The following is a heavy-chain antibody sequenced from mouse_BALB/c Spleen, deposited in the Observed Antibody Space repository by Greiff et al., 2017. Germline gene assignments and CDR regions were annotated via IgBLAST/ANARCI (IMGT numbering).Heavy chain of an antibody. CDR2: ISSGGSYT. D-gene: IGHD1-2*01. Sequence: EVMLVESGGGLVKPGGSLKLSCAASGFTFSSYAMSWVRQSPEKRLEWVAEISSGGSYTYYPDTVTGRFTISRDNAKNTLYLEMSSLRSEDTAMYYCAREGTAFDYWGQGTTLTVSS. J-gene: IGHJ2*01. CDR3: AREGTAFDY. V-gene: IGHV5-9-4*01. CDR1: GFTFSSYA.